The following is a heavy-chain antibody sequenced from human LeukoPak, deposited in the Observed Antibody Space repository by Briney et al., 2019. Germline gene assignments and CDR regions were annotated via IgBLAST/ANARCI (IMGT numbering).Heavy chain of an antibody. CDR2: IKQDGSEK. V-gene: IGHV3-7*01. Sequence: GGSLRLSCAASGLTFSSYWMSWVRQAPGKGLEWVANIKQDGSEKYYVDSVKGRFTIPRDNAKNSLYLQMNSLRAEDTAVYYCARHWRNYYDSSGYYHFDYWGQGTLVTVSS. J-gene: IGHJ4*02. CDR3: ARHWRNYYDSSGYYHFDY. CDR1: GLTFSSYW. D-gene: IGHD3-22*01.